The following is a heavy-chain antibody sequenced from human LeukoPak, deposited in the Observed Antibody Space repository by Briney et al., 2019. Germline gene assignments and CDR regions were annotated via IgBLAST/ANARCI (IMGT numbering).Heavy chain of an antibody. D-gene: IGHD3-10*01. V-gene: IGHV7-4-1*02. Sequence: APVKVSCEASGYISTSYTMNWVRQAPGQGLEWMGWINTNTGNPTYAPGFTGRFVFSLDTSVSTGFLQISSLEAEDTAVYYCARDFLSVSGEYYGSGSFDYWGQGTLVTVSS. CDR2: INTNTGNP. J-gene: IGHJ4*02. CDR3: ARDFLSVSGEYYGSGSFDY. CDR1: GYISTSYT.